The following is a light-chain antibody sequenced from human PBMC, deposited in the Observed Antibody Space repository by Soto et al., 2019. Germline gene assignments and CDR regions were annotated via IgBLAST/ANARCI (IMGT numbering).Light chain of an antibody. Sequence: EVVLTQSPGTLSLSPGERATLSCRASQSVSSSYLAWYQQKPGQAPRLLIYAASSRATGIPDRFSGSGSGTDFTLTISRLDPEDFAVYYCQQYDSSPNTFGQGTKVDIK. CDR2: AAS. CDR3: QQYDSSPNT. V-gene: IGKV3-20*01. J-gene: IGKJ2*01. CDR1: QSVSSSY.